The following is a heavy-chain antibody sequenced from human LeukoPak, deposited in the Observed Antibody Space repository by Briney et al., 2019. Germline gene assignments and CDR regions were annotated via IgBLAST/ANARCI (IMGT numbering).Heavy chain of an antibody. CDR3: AKVASNTIFGVVTKTKGWFDS. J-gene: IGHJ5*01. CDR2: IKQDGSEK. Sequence: GGSLRLSCAASGFTFSSYWMSWVRQAPGKGLEWVANIKQDGSEKYYVDSVKGRFTISRDNSKNTLYVQMNSLRAEDTAVYYCAKVASNTIFGVVTKTKGWFDSWGQGTLVTVSS. V-gene: IGHV3-7*03. CDR1: GFTFSSYW. D-gene: IGHD3-3*01.